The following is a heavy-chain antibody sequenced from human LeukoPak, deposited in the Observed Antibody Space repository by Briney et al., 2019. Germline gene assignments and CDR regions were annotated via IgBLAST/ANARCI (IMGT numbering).Heavy chain of an antibody. CDR3: ARNERRAQKDTYYAYFYYMDV. CDR2: IYSSGYT. D-gene: IGHD6-25*01. J-gene: IGHJ6*03. V-gene: IGHV4-59*11. CDR1: NGSISSHY. Sequence: PSETLSLTCTVSNGSISSHYWSWIRQPPGKGLEWIGLIYSSGYTNYNPSLKSRVTISVDTFRNQFSLKLSSATAADTAVYFCARNERRAQKDTYYAYFYYMDVWGKGSTVTVSS.